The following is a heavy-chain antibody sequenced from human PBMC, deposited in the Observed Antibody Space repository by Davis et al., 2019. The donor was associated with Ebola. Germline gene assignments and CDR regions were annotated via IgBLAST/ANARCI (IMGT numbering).Heavy chain of an antibody. J-gene: IGHJ6*02. CDR3: ARLGEGFWSGYLGIKKYYYYYYGMDV. CDR2: IYNGGST. V-gene: IGHV3-23*01. Sequence: GESLKISCAASGFTFSSYAMSWVRQAPGKGLEWVSVIYNGGSTYYADSVKGRFTISRDNSKNTLYLQMNSLRAEDTAMYYCARLGEGFWSGYLGIKKYYYYYYGMDVWGQGTTVTVSS. D-gene: IGHD3-3*01. CDR1: GFTFSSYA.